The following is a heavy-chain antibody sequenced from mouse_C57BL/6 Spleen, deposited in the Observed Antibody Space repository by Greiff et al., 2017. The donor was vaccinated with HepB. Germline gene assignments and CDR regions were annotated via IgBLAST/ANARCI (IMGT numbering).Heavy chain of an antibody. CDR3: TGERGPYAMDY. CDR1: GYTFTDYE. Sequence: QVQLQQSGAELVRPGASVTLSCKASGYTFTDYEMHWVKQTPVHGLEWIGAIDPETGGTAYNQKFKGKAILTAAKSSSTDYMELRSLTSEDSAVYYCTGERGPYAMDYWGQGTSVTVSS. J-gene: IGHJ4*01. V-gene: IGHV1-15*01. CDR2: IDPETGGT.